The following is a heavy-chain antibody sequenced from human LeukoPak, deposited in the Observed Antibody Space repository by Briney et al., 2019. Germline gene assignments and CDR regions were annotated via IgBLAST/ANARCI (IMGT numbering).Heavy chain of an antibody. CDR3: AREDVAYYDFWSGYYTSYYYYGMDV. CDR2: INPNSGGT. CDR1: GYTFTGYY. D-gene: IGHD3-3*01. Sequence: AASVKVSCKASGYTFTGYYMHWVRQAPGQGLEWMGWINPNSGGTNYAQKFQGRVTMTRDTSISTAYMELSRLRSDDTAVYYCAREDVAYYDFWSGYYTSYYYYGMDVWGQGTTVTVSS. J-gene: IGHJ6*02. V-gene: IGHV1-2*02.